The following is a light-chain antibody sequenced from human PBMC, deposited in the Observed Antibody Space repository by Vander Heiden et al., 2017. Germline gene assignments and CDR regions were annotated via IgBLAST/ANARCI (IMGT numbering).Light chain of an antibody. CDR1: SSDVGGYDS. CDR3: CSHAGSDTLV. Sequence: QSALTQPRSVSGSPGQSVTISCTGSSSDVGGYDSVSWYQQHPGTAPKLMIYDVTKRPSGVPDRFSGSKSGNTASLTISGLQADDEANYYCCSHAGSDTLVFGGGTKLTVL. CDR2: DVT. V-gene: IGLV2-11*01. J-gene: IGLJ2*01.